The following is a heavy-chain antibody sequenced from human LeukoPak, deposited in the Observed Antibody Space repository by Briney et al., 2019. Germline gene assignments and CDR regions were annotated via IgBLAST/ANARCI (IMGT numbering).Heavy chain of an antibody. CDR2: IYYSGIT. D-gene: IGHD3-10*01. Sequence: PSETLSLTCTVSGGSIGNYYWTWIRQAPGKELEWIGNIYYSGITDYNPALQSRVTMSVDTAKNHFSLKLTSVTAADTAVYYCARGGYYGSGNDFRFDPWGQGTLVTVSS. CDR1: GGSIGNYY. J-gene: IGHJ5*02. CDR3: ARGGYYGSGNDFRFDP. V-gene: IGHV4-59*01.